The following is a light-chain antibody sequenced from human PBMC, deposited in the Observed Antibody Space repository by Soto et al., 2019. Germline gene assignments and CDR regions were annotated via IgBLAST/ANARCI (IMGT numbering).Light chain of an antibody. CDR3: NSYTSTSTSYV. CDR1: SSDVGGYNY. J-gene: IGLJ1*01. CDR2: DVS. Sequence: QSVLTQPASVSGSPGQSITISCTGTSSDVGGYNYVSWYQHHPGKAPKLMIYDVSNRPSGVSNRFSGSKSGNTASLTISGLQAEDEADYYCNSYTSTSTSYVFGTGTKVTVL. V-gene: IGLV2-14*03.